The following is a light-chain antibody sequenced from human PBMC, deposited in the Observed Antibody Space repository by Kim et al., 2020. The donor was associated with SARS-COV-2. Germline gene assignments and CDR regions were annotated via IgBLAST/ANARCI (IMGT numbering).Light chain of an antibody. Sequence: DIQMTQSPSTLSASVGDRVTITCRASQTITRWLAWYRQKLGKAPELLIYGASTLQSGVPSRFSGSGSGTEFTLTINGLQPDDFATYYCQQYNLYPRTFGGGTKVYIK. CDR3: QQYNLYPRT. J-gene: IGKJ4*01. V-gene: IGKV1-5*01. CDR1: QTITRW. CDR2: GAS.